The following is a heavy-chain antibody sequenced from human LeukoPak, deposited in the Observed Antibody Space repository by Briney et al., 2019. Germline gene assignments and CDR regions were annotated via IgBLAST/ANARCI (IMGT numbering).Heavy chain of an antibody. J-gene: IGHJ4*02. V-gene: IGHV3-15*01. Sequence: GGSLRLSCAACGFTFSNAWMSWVRQAPGKGLEWVGRIKSKTDGGTTDYAAPVKGRFTISREDSKNTLYLQMNSLRAEDTAVYYCAKDTTLTPQWGQGTLVTVSS. CDR2: IKSKTDGGTT. CDR1: GFTFSNAW. CDR3: AKDTTLTPQ. D-gene: IGHD4-17*01.